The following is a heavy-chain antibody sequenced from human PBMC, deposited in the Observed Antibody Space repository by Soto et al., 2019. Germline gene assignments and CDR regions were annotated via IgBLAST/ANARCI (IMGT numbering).Heavy chain of an antibody. CDR1: GGSISSYD. V-gene: IGHV4-59*01. CDR2: IYYSGST. D-gene: IGHD2-2*02. Sequence: QVQLQESGPGLVKPSETLSLTCTVSGGSISSYDWSWIRQPPGKGLEWIGYIYYSGSTNYNPSLKSRVTISVDTSKNQFSLKLSSVTAADTAVYYCARSTSCYTGCDFDYWGQGTLVTVSS. J-gene: IGHJ4*02. CDR3: ARSTSCYTGCDFDY.